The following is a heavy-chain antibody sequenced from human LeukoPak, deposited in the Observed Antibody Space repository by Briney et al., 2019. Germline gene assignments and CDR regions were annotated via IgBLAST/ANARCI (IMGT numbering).Heavy chain of an antibody. D-gene: IGHD4-17*01. CDR2: IKQDGSEK. Sequence: GGSLRLSCAASGFTFSSYWMSWVRQAPGKGLEWVANIKQDGSEKYYVDSGKGRFTISRDNAKNSLYLQMNSLRAEDTAVYYCARERRPTVLYFDYWGQGTLVTVSS. V-gene: IGHV3-7*01. CDR1: GFTFSSYW. CDR3: ARERRPTVLYFDY. J-gene: IGHJ4*02.